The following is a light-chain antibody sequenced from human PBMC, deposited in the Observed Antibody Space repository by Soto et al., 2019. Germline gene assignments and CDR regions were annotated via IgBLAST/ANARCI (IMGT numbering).Light chain of an antibody. J-gene: IGKJ1*01. V-gene: IGKV3-11*01. CDR3: QQRNNWPPTWT. CDR1: QSIKY. CDR2: DAS. Sequence: EIVLTQSPATLSLSPGEGATLSCRASQSIKYLAWYQQKPGQAPRLLIHDASARATGIPARFSGSGSGTDFTLTISTLEPEDFAVYYCQQRNNWPPTWTFGQGTKVEIK.